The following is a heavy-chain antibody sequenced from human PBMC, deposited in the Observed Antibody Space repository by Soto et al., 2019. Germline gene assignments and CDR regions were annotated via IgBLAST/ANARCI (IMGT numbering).Heavy chain of an antibody. V-gene: IGHV1-69*13. D-gene: IGHD5-18*01. Sequence: AAVKVSCKASGGTFSSYAISCVRQAPGQGLEWMGGIIPIFGTANYAQKFQGRVTITADESTSTAYMGLSSLRSEDTAVYYCARDLGIQPQTDVWGQGPTVTVSS. CDR1: GGTFSSYA. CDR3: ARDLGIQPQTDV. J-gene: IGHJ6*02. CDR2: IIPIFGTA.